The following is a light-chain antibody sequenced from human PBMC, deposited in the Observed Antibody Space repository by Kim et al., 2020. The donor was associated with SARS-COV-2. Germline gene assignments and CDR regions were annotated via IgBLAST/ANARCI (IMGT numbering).Light chain of an antibody. Sequence: DIQMTQSPSSLSASVGDRVTITCRTSQSISSHLNWYHQKPGRAPKLLIYAASTLQGGVPSRFSGSGSETDFTLTISSLQPEDFGTYFRQQSYITPFTFGPGTKVDIK. J-gene: IGKJ3*01. V-gene: IGKV1-39*01. CDR2: AAS. CDR3: QQSYITPFT. CDR1: QSISSH.